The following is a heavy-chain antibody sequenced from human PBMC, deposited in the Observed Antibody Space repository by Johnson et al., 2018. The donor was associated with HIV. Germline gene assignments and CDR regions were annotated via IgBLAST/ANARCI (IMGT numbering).Heavy chain of an antibody. V-gene: IGHV3-23*04. CDR2: ISGSGGRT. CDR3: AKGRWGLVWGGGEASHDAFDI. CDR1: GFTFSSYW. Sequence: VQLVESGGGSVQPGGSLRLSCAASGFTFSSYWMHWVRQAPGKGLMWVSAISGSGGRTNYADSVKGRFTISRDNSENTLYLQMSSLRAEDTALYYCAKGRWGLVWGGGEASHDAFDIWGQGTMVAVSS. J-gene: IGHJ3*02. D-gene: IGHD3-10*02.